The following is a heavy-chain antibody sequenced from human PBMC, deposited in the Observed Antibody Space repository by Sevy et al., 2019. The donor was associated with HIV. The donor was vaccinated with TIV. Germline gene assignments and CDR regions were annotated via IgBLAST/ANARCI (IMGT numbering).Heavy chain of an antibody. D-gene: IGHD3-10*01. CDR1: GFTFRSYS. Sequence: GGSLRLSCGGSGFTFRSYSMNWVRQAPGKGLEWVSSISPSGYIYYADSVKGRLTISRNNAKNSLYLQMNSLRAEDTTVYYCAKVAQLRVGYFDSWGQGTLVTVSS. CDR3: AKVAQLRVGYFDS. J-gene: IGHJ4*02. CDR2: ISPSGYI. V-gene: IGHV3-21*06.